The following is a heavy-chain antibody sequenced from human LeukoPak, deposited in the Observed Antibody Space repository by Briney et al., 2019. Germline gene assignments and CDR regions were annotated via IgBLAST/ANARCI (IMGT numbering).Heavy chain of an antibody. CDR1: GFTFSSYN. Sequence: GGSLRLSCAASGFTFSSYNINWVRQAPGKGLEWVSYISSSSSTIYYADSVKGRFTISRDNAKNSLYLQMNSLRDEDTAVYYCARDLGYCSGGSCWSMKYFQHWGQGTLVTVSS. D-gene: IGHD2-15*01. CDR3: ARDLGYCSGGSCWSMKYFQH. CDR2: ISSSSSTI. V-gene: IGHV3-48*02. J-gene: IGHJ1*01.